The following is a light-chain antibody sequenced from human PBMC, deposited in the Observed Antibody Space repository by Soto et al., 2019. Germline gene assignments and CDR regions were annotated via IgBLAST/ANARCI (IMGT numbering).Light chain of an antibody. J-gene: IGLJ1*01. CDR2: GNR. CDR1: NSNLGAGYD. Sequence: QPVLTQPPSVSGAPGQRVTISCTGNNSNLGAGYDVHWYQQLPGAAPKLVIFGNRNRPSGVPERFSGSKSGTSASLAITGLQAEDEADYYCSSYTSSSTLVFGTGTKLTVL. V-gene: IGLV1-40*01. CDR3: SSYTSSSTLV.